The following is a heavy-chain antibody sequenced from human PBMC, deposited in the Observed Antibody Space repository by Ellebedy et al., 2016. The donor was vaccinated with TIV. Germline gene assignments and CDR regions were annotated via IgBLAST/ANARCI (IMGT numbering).Heavy chain of an antibody. J-gene: IGHJ6*02. CDR2: INHTGST. V-gene: IGHV4-34*01. CDR1: GMSFTGYY. Sequence: MPSETLSLTCAVYGMSFTGYYWTWIRQSPGMGLEWIGEINHTGSTKYNPALESRVTMSVDTSKNQFSLRLTSVTAADTAVYLCAKMKARGRGVIRYFHYGMDVWGPGTPVIVSS. CDR3: AKMKARGRGVIRYFHYGMDV. D-gene: IGHD3-10*01.